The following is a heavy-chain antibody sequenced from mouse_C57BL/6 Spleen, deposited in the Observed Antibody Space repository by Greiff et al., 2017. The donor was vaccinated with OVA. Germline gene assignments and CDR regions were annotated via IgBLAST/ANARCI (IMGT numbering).Heavy chain of an antibody. V-gene: IGHV1-39*01. CDR2: INPNYGTT. CDR3: ERTYYGDWYFDV. Sequence: EVKLMESGPELVKPGASVKISCKASGYSFTDYNMNWVKQSNGKSLEWIGVINPNYGTTSYNQKFKGKATLTVDQSSSTAYMQLNSLTSEDSAVYYCERTYYGDWYFDVWGTGTTVTVSS. D-gene: IGHD2-10*01. CDR1: GYSFTDYN. J-gene: IGHJ1*03.